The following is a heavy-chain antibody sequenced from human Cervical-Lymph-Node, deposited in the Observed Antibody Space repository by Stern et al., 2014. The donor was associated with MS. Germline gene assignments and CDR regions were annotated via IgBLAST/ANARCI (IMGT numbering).Heavy chain of an antibody. CDR1: GGSVRSRNW. D-gene: IGHD2-15*01. CDR2: VYHSGST. V-gene: IGHV4-4*02. Sequence: VQLVESGPGLVKPSGTLSLTCAVSGGSVRSRNWWNWVRQAPGKGLEWIGKVYHSGSTQYNPSLYSRLIILIDNSKKHLSLNLTSVTAADTAVYYCARGSSGGSGYGMDVWGQGTTITVSS. CDR3: ARGSSGGSGYGMDV. J-gene: IGHJ6*02.